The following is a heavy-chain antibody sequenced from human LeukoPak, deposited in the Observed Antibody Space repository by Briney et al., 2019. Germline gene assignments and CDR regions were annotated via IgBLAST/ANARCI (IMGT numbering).Heavy chain of an antibody. CDR2: INPNTGDT. V-gene: IGHV1-2*02. CDR3: ARPSAGTSNWYTGENSFKI. Sequence: VASVKVSCKASGYSFIGYYLHWVRQAPGQGPEWMGWINPNTGDTHFPQKFQGRVILTRDTSINTAYMELTSLTYDDTAAYYCARPSAGTSNWYTGENSFKIWGQGTLVTVS. D-gene: IGHD4-11*01. J-gene: IGHJ3*01. CDR1: GYSFIGYY.